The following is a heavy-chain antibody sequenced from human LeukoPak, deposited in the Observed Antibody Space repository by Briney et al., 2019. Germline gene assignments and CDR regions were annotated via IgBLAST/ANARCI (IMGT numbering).Heavy chain of an antibody. Sequence: GESLKISCQGSGYSFSTYWIGWVRQLPGEGLEWMGVIYPDDSDTRYSPSFQGQVTISADRSIRTAYLQWTSLKASDTAMYYCARQRGSSVIINWLDPWGQGTLVTVSS. V-gene: IGHV5-51*01. CDR2: IYPDDSDT. CDR3: ARQRGSSVIINWLDP. D-gene: IGHD3-16*01. J-gene: IGHJ5*02. CDR1: GYSFSTYW.